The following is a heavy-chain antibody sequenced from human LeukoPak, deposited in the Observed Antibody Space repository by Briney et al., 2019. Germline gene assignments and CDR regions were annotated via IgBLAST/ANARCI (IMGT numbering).Heavy chain of an antibody. V-gene: IGHV4-30-2*01. Sequence: PSQTLSLTCTVSGGSISSGGYYWSWIRQPPGKGLEWIGYIYHSGSTYYNPSLKSRVTISVDRSKNQFSLKLSSVTAADTAVYYCARLGLYNNSGYYYVWGQGTLVTVSS. CDR2: IYHSGST. CDR3: ARLGLYNNSGYYYV. CDR1: GGSISSGGYY. J-gene: IGHJ4*02. D-gene: IGHD3-22*01.